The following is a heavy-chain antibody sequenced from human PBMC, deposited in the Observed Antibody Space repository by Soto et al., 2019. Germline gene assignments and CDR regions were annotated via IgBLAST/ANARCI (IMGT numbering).Heavy chain of an antibody. CDR3: TTDSRTTVPEVRFAF. CDR2: IRSQSDGGSG. CDR1: GFTFHNAW. J-gene: IGHJ1*01. Sequence: EVQLEESGGGGVMPGGSLRLSCAASGFTFHNAWINWVRQPPGGGLEWVGRIRSQSDGGSGDYAAPVKGRFVRSRDDSKNMVYLQTNRLKIEDTAVYYCTTDSRTTVPEVRFAFWGHGTRVTVSS. V-gene: IGHV3-15*07. D-gene: IGHD4-17*01.